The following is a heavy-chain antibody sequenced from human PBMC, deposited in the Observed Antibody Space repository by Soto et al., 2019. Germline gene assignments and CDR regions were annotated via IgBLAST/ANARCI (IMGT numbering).Heavy chain of an antibody. Sequence: PSQTLSLTCAISGDSVSSNRATWNWFRQSPSRGLEWLGRTYYRFKWYHDYAVSLNGRGTINPDTSQNQFSLHLTSLTPEDTAVYYCGRLVGNSWIDYWGQGTRVTVSS. J-gene: IGHJ4*02. CDR3: GRLVGNSWIDY. CDR2: TYYRFKWYH. V-gene: IGHV6-1*01. CDR1: GDSVSSNRAT. D-gene: IGHD6-13*01.